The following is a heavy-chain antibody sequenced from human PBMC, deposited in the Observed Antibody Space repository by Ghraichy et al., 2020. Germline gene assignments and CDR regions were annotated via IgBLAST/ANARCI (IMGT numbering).Heavy chain of an antibody. CDR2: IYYSGST. CDR3: ARHGNLITTGLKYYFDS. J-gene: IGHJ4*02. Sequence: SQTLSLTCTVSGVSIRSYYWSWIRQPPGKGLEWIGYIYYSGSTNYNPSLKSRVTISVDTSKKQFSLNLSSVTAADTAVYYCARHGNLITTGLKYYFDSWGQGTLVTVSS. D-gene: IGHD3-22*01. CDR1: GVSIRSYY. V-gene: IGHV4-59*08.